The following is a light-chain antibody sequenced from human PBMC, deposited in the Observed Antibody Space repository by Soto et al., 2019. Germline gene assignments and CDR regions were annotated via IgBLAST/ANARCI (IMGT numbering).Light chain of an antibody. V-gene: IGLV2-14*01. J-gene: IGLJ2*01. CDR2: EVT. CDR1: RDDIGAYDY. CDR3: NSYTNSSAVV. Sequence: QSALTQPASVSGSPGQSITISCAGTRDDIGAYDYVSWYQQHPGNAPKLLVYEVTNRPSGVSDRFSGSKSGNTASLTISGPQAEDEADYYCNSYTNSSAVVFGGGTKGTVL.